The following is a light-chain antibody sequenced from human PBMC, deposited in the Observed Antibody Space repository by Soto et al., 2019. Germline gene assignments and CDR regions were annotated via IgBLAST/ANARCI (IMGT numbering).Light chain of an antibody. CDR3: QQYDKWPIT. CDR2: GAS. Sequence: EIVMTQSPATLSVSPGERATLSCRASQSVSSKLAWYQQKPGQAPRLLIYGASTRATGIPARFSGSGSGTEFTLTSISLQSEYFAVYYCQQYDKWPITFGEGTRLEIK. V-gene: IGKV3-15*01. CDR1: QSVSSK. J-gene: IGKJ5*01.